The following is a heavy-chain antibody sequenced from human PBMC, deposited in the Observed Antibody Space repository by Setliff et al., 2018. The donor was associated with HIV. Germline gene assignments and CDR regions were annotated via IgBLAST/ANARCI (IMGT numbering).Heavy chain of an antibody. V-gene: IGHV1-3*01. CDR2: INAGNGNT. CDR3: ARTPGPSSTLYFDY. D-gene: IGHD6-6*01. Sequence: ASVKVSCKASGYTFTSYAMHWVRQAPGQRLEWMGWINAGNGNTKYSQKFQGRVTMTTDTSTSTAYMELRSLRSDDTAVYYCARTPGPSSTLYFDYWGQGTLVTVSS. J-gene: IGHJ4*02. CDR1: GYTFTSYA.